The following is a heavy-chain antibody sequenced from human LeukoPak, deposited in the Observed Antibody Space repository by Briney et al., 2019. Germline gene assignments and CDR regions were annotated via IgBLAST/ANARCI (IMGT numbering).Heavy chain of an antibody. V-gene: IGHV4-59*12. CDR1: GGSISSYY. CDR2: IYYSGST. D-gene: IGHD3-3*01. Sequence: SETLSLTCTVSGGSISSYYWSWIRQPPGKGLEWIGYIYYSGSTDYNPSLKSRVTISVDTSKNQFSLKLTSVTAADTAVYYCAREYGYEDYWGQGTLVTVSS. J-gene: IGHJ4*02. CDR3: AREYGYEDY.